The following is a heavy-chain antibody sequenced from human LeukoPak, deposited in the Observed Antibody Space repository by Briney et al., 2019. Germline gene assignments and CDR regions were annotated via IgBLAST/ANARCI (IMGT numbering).Heavy chain of an antibody. V-gene: IGHV1-69*04. J-gene: IGHJ4*02. CDR3: ARDPDYYDSSGYYWFDY. Sequence: SVKVSCKASGGTFSSYAISWARQAPGQGLEWMGRIIPILGIANYAQKFQGRVTITADKSTSTAYMELSSLRSEDTAVYYCARDPDYYDSSGYYWFDYWGQGTLVTVSS. CDR2: IIPILGIA. D-gene: IGHD3-22*01. CDR1: GGTFSSYA.